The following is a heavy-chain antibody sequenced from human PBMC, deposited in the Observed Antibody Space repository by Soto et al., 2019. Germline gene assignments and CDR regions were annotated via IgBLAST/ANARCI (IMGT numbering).Heavy chain of an antibody. Sequence: SETPSLTCTVSGGSISSYYWSWIRQPAGKGLEWIGRIYTSGSTNYNPSLKSRVTMSVDTSKNQFSLKLSSVTAADTAVYYCARDFPETTYDFWSGYYSDDAFDIWGQGTMVTVSS. J-gene: IGHJ3*02. D-gene: IGHD3-3*01. CDR2: IYTSGST. CDR3: ARDFPETTYDFWSGYYSDDAFDI. CDR1: GGSISSYY. V-gene: IGHV4-4*07.